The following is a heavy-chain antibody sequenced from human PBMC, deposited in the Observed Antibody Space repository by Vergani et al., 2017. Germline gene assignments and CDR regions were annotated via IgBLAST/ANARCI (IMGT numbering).Heavy chain of an antibody. CDR2: IWSYGVNK. V-gene: IGHV3-33*01. J-gene: IGHJ3*01. CDR3: VRVRAPCDVFDV. CDR1: GLTFSDYG. Sequence: AQLVESGGGVVQPGSSLRLSRAASGLTFSDYGMHSVRKAPGQGLECVAGIWSYGVNKYYAGSVRGRFTFSRDNSRYTLDLQMDSLRAEDTAVDHCVRVRAPCDVFDVGGQGTMVTFSS.